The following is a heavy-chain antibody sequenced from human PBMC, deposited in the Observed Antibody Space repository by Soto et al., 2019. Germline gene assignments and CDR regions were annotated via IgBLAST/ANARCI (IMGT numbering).Heavy chain of an antibody. CDR2: ISAYNGNT. Sequence: ASVKGSCKASGYAFTSYGISWVRQAPGQGLEWMGWISAYNGNTNYAQKLQGRVTMTTDTSTSTAYMELRSLRSDDTAVYYCSRIDKQLGPSGNWGQGTPVPVSS. J-gene: IGHJ4*02. V-gene: IGHV1-18*01. D-gene: IGHD6-6*01. CDR3: SRIDKQLGPSGN. CDR1: GYAFTSYG.